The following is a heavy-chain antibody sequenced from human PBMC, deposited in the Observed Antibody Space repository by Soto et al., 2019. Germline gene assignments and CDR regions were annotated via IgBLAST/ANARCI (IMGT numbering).Heavy chain of an antibody. D-gene: IGHD3-10*01. CDR1: GGPMNNYY. V-gene: IGHV4-59*08. J-gene: IGHJ6*02. Sequence: QVQLQESGPGLVKPSETLSLTCTISGGPMNNYYCSWFRQPRGQGLEWIGYMGYNGFTRYNPSLRSRVAISLDPAKNQFSLTLSSVPAADTALYYCARQGFGELHGLVDVWGQGITVTVS. CDR2: MGYNGFT. CDR3: ARQGFGELHGLVDV.